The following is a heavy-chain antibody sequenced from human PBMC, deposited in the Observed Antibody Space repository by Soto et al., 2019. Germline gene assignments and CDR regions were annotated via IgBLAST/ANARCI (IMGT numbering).Heavy chain of an antibody. CDR2: IKQDGSEK. CDR1: GFTFSSYW. V-gene: IGHV3-7*01. D-gene: IGHD6-19*01. Sequence: GGSLRLSCAASGFTFSSYWMSWVRQAPGKGLEWVANIKQDGSEKYYVDSVKGRFTISRDNAKNTLYLQMNSLRAEDTAVYYCAKGISSGWYNYYYGMDVWGQGTTVTVSS. J-gene: IGHJ6*02. CDR3: AKGISSGWYNYYYGMDV.